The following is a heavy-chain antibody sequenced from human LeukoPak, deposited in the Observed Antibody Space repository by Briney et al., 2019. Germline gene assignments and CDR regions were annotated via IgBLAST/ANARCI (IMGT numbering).Heavy chain of an antibody. Sequence: GGSLRLSCAASGFTVSSNYMSWVRQAPGKGLEWVSVIYSGGSTYYADSVKGRFTISRDNSKNTLYLQMNSLRAEDTAVYYCARRSPGPHAFDIWGQGTMVTVSS. CDR3: ARRSPGPHAFDI. CDR2: IYSGGST. D-gene: IGHD3-10*01. CDR1: GFTVSSNY. V-gene: IGHV3-66*01. J-gene: IGHJ3*02.